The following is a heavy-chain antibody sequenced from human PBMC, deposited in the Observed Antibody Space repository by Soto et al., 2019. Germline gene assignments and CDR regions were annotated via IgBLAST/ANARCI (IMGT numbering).Heavy chain of an antibody. V-gene: IGHV1-2*04. D-gene: IGHD2-15*01. J-gene: IGHJ4*02. CDR1: GYTFTGYY. Sequence: ASVKVSCKASGYTFTGYYMHWVRQAPGQGLEWMGWINPNSGGTNYAQKFQGWVTMTRDTSISTAYMELSRLRSDDTAVYYCARDVGGVVAATNPFDYWGQGTLVTVSS. CDR2: INPNSGGT. CDR3: ARDVGGVVAATNPFDY.